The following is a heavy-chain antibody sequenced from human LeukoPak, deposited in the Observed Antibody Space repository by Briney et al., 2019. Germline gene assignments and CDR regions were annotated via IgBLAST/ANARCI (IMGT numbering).Heavy chain of an antibody. CDR1: GFTFTSSA. D-gene: IGHD2-2*01. V-gene: IGHV1-58*01. CDR3: AAGRGRYCSSTSCSLVVSWFDP. CDR2: IVVGSGNT. Sequence: SVKVSCKASGFTFTSSAVQWVRHARGPRLEWIGWIVVGSGNTNYAQKFQERVTITRDMSTSTAYMELSSLRSEDTAVYYCAAGRGRYCSSTSCSLVVSWFDPWGQGTLVTVSS. J-gene: IGHJ5*02.